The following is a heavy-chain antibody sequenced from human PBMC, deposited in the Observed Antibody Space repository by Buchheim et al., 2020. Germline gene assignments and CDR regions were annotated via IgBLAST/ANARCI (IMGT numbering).Heavy chain of an antibody. CDR2: INPSDSSA. Sequence: QVQLVQSGAEVKKPGASVKVSCKASGYTFTSYYLHWVRQAPGQGLEWMGIINPSDSSATYAQKFLGRVTMTRDTSASTVYMQLSSLRSEDTAVYYCARGALIAMITFGGVVVPPDYWGQGTL. V-gene: IGHV1-46*01. J-gene: IGHJ4*02. CDR3: ARGALIAMITFGGVVVPPDY. CDR1: GYTFTSYY. D-gene: IGHD3-16*02.